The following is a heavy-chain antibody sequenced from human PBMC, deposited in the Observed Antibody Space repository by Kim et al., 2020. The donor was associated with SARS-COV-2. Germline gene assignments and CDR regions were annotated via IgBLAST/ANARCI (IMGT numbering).Heavy chain of an antibody. D-gene: IGHD3-10*01. CDR3: TGHGSGSS. V-gene: IGHV3-23*01. Sequence: GGSLRLSCTASGFTFSNNGMSWVRQPPGKGLEWVSDILAYETGTYYADSVKGRFSISRDNSKNMVYLQMNSLRGEDTAVYYCTGHGSGSSWGQGTLVTVSS. J-gene: IGHJ4*02. CDR2: ILAYETGT. CDR1: GFTFSNNG.